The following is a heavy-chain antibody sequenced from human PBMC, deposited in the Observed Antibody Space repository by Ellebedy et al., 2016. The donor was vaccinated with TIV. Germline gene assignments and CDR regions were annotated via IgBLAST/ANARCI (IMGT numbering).Heavy chain of an antibody. CDR3: AHGDGSCYDY. CDR2: IDWDDDK. J-gene: IGHJ4*02. V-gene: IGHV2-70*12. Sequence: SGPTLVKPTETLTLTCTVSGFSLSNARMGVSWIRQPPGKALEWLARIDWDDDKYYSTSLKTRLTISKDTSKNQVVLTMANMDPVDTATYYCAHGDGSCYDYWGQGTLVTVSS. D-gene: IGHD2-15*01. CDR1: GFSLSNARMG.